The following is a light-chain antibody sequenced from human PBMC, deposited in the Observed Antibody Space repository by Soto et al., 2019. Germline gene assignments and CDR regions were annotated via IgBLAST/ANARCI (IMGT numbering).Light chain of an antibody. Sequence: EIVMTQSPDTLSVSPGERATLSCRASQSVSTNLAWYQQKPGQAPRLLIYGASTWATGIPARFSGSGSGTEFTLTISSLQSEDFAFYYCQQYNNWPYTFGRGTKLEIK. CDR3: QQYNNWPYT. J-gene: IGKJ2*01. V-gene: IGKV3-15*01. CDR2: GAS. CDR1: QSVSTN.